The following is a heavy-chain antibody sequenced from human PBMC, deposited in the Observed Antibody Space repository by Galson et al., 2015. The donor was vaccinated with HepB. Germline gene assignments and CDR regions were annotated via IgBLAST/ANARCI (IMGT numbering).Heavy chain of an antibody. Sequence: QSGAEVKKPGESLKISCKGSGYRFSSYWIAWVRQMPGKGLEWMGIIYPGDSDTRYSPSFQGQVTISADKSISTAYLQWGSLKASDSARYYCARHGGCSTGWYITAIDYWGQGTPVTVSS. CDR2: IYPGDSDT. V-gene: IGHV5-51*01. J-gene: IGHJ4*02. CDR3: ARHGGCSTGWYITAIDY. D-gene: IGHD2-2*01. CDR1: GYRFSSYW.